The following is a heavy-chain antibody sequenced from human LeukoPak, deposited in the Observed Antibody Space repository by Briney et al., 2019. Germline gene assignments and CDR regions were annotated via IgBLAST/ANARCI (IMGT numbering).Heavy chain of an antibody. CDR1: GYTFTSYY. CDR3: ARGYSGYDSDY. V-gene: IGHV1-46*01. D-gene: IGHD5-12*01. CDR2: INPSDGKT. Sequence: ASVKVSCKASGYTFTSYYIHWVRQAPGQGLGWMGIINPSDGKTKYAQKFQGRVTMTRDTSTSTVYMELSSLRSEDTAVYYCARGYSGYDSDYWGQGTLVTVSS. J-gene: IGHJ4*02.